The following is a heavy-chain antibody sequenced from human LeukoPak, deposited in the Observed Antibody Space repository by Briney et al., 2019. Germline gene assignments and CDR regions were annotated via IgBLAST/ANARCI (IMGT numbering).Heavy chain of an antibody. CDR2: IYYSGST. CDR3: ARHRSSWSSRGKLNWFDP. CDR1: GGSISSSSYY. Sequence: PSETLSLTCAVSGGSISSSSYYWGWIRQPPGKGLEWIGSIYYSGSTYYNPSLKSRVTISVDTSKNQFSLKLSSVTAADTAVYYCARHRSSWSSRGKLNWFDPWGQGTLVTVSS. J-gene: IGHJ5*02. D-gene: IGHD6-13*01. V-gene: IGHV4-39*01.